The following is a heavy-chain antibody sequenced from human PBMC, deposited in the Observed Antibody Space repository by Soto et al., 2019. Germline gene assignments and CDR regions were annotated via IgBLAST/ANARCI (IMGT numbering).Heavy chain of an antibody. CDR3: ARTYYYSYGMDV. J-gene: IGHJ6*02. CDR2: IYYSGST. CDR1: GGSVSSGSYY. Sequence: QVQLQESGPGLVKPSETLSLTCTVSGGSVSSGSYYWSWIRQPPGKGLEWIGYIYYSGSTNYNPSLKSRVTISVDTSKNQFSLKLSSVTAADTAVYYCARTYYYSYGMDVWGQGTTVTVSS. V-gene: IGHV4-61*01.